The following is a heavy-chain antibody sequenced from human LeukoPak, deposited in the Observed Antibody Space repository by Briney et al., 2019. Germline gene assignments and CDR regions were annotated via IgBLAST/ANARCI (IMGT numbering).Heavy chain of an antibody. CDR1: GDSISSYS. Sequence: SETLSLTCTVSGDSISSYSWSWIRQPPWKGLHWIGYIYYSGGTDYNPSLKSRVTISVDTSKNQFSLKLRSVTAADTAVYYCARHVTISGPYDASDIWGQGTMVTVSP. D-gene: IGHD5-24*01. CDR2: IYYSGGT. J-gene: IGHJ3*02. V-gene: IGHV4-59*08. CDR3: ARHVTISGPYDASDI.